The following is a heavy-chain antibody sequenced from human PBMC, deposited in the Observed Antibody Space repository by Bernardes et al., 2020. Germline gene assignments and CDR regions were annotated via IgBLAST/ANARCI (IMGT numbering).Heavy chain of an antibody. CDR2: ISGSGGST. CDR1: GFTFSSYA. Sequence: GGSLRLSCAASGFTFSSYAMSWVRQAPGKGLEWVSAISGSGGSTYYADSVKGRFTISRDNSKNTLYLQMNSLRAEDTAVYYCAKSEGPSITIFGVVIIRPVDYWGQGTLVTVSS. J-gene: IGHJ4*02. V-gene: IGHV3-23*01. CDR3: AKSEGPSITIFGVVIIRPVDY. D-gene: IGHD3-3*01.